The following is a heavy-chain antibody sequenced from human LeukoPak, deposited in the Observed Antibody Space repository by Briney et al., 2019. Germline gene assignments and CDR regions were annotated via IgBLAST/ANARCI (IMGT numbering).Heavy chain of an antibody. CDR3: ARQSTVTTPAS. D-gene: IGHD4-17*01. J-gene: IGHJ5*02. CDR1: GYTFTNYW. CDR2: IYPGDSDA. Sequence: GESLKISCKGSGYTFTNYWIGWVRQLPGKGLSWMGIIYPGDSDARYSPSFQGQATISADKSISTAYLQWSSLKASDTAMYYCARQSTVTTPASWGQGTLVTVSS. V-gene: IGHV5-51*01.